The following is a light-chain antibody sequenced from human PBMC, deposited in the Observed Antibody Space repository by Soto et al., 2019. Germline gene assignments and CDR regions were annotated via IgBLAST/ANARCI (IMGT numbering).Light chain of an antibody. Sequence: QSVLTQPASRSWSPGQSVTISCTGNSRDVGGYNYVSWYQQHPGKAPKLMIYDVSNRPSGVSNRFSGSKSGNTASLTISGLQAEDEADYYCSSYTSSSTRVFGTGTKVTVL. CDR1: SRDVGGYNY. CDR3: SSYTSSSTRV. J-gene: IGLJ1*01. V-gene: IGLV2-14*01. CDR2: DVS.